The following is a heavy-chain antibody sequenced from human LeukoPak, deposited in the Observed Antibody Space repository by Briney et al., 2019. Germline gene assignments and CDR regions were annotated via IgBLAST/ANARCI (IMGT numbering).Heavy chain of an antibody. J-gene: IGHJ6*02. CDR1: GGSISSYY. D-gene: IGHD3-3*01. CDR2: IYYSGST. V-gene: IGHV4-59*01. Sequence: SETLSLTRTVSGGSISSYYWSWIRQPPGKGLEWIGYIYYSGSTNYNPSLKSRVTISVDTSKNQFSLKLSSVTAADTAVYYCARDKRTYYDFWSGYPYYYYYGMDVWGQGTTVTVSS. CDR3: ARDKRTYYDFWSGYPYYYYYGMDV.